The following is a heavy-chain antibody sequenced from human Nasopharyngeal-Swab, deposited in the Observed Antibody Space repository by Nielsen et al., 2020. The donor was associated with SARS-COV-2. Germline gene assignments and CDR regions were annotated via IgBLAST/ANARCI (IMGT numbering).Heavy chain of an antibody. CDR2: IYHSGST. D-gene: IGHD2-21*02. Sequence: VRQAPGKGLEWIGEIYHSGSTNYNPSLKSRVTISVDKSKNQFSLKLSSVTAADTAVYYCARDLNDCGGDCGRYDYYYYGMDVWGQGTTVTVSS. J-gene: IGHJ6*02. V-gene: IGHV4-4*02. CDR3: ARDLNDCGGDCGRYDYYYYGMDV.